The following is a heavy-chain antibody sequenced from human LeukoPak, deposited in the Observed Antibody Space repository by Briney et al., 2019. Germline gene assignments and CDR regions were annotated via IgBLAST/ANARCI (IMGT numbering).Heavy chain of an antibody. V-gene: IGHV3-21*06. Sequence: GGSLRLSCAACGFAFSTYTMNWARQAPGKGLEWVASINGGGTTTHYASRAKGRFTITRDNDHHVLYLQLNGLRGDDAAVYSCLRGESRDFWGRGTLVTVST. CDR3: LRGESRDF. J-gene: IGHJ4*02. CDR2: INGGGTTT. CDR1: GFAFSTYT.